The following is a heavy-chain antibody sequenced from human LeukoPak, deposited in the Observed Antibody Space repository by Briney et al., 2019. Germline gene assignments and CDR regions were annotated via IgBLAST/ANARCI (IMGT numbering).Heavy chain of an antibody. CDR1: GYTFTSYG. CDR2: ISTYNGNT. CDR3: ARDAPQWRNVFDI. V-gene: IGHV1-18*01. J-gene: IGHJ3*02. D-gene: IGHD6-19*01. Sequence: PKASVKVSCKASGYTFTSYGISLVRQAPGQGLEWMGWISTYNGNTNYAQKYRGRVTMTTDTSTSTVYMELRSLRSDDTAVYYCARDAPQWRNVFDIWGQGTMVTVSS.